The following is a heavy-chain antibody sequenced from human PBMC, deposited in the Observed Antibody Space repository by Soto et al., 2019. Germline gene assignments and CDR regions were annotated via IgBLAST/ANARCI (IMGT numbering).Heavy chain of an antibody. V-gene: IGHV1-69*02. CDR2: IIPILGIA. Sequence: SVKVSCKASGGTFSSYTISWVRQAPGQGLEWMGRIIPILGIANYAQKFQGRVTITADKSTSTAYMELSSLRSEDTAVYYCARSSLYGEGVLDYWGQGTLVTVSS. D-gene: IGHD4-17*01. CDR3: ARSSLYGEGVLDY. J-gene: IGHJ4*02. CDR1: GGTFSSYT.